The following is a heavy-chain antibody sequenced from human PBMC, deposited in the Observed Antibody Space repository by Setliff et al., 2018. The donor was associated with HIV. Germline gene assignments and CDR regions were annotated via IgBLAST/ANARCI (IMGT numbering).Heavy chain of an antibody. J-gene: IGHJ4*02. CDR3: ARDGLEGDMAGRQRTYVFDY. Sequence: GGSLRLSCAASGFTFSSYRMNWVRQAPGKGLEWVSYLSSRSSTICYADSVKGRFTISRDNAKNSLYLQMNSLRAEDTAVYYCARDGLEGDMAGRQRTYVFDYWGQGTLVTVAS. CDR1: GFTFSSYR. D-gene: IGHD2-15*01. CDR2: LSSRSSTI. V-gene: IGHV3-48*01.